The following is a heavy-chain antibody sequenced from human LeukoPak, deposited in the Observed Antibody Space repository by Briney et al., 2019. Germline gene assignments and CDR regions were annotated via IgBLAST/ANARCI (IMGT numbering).Heavy chain of an antibody. CDR1: GFTFSNYA. CDR2: ISGSASST. V-gene: IGHV3-23*01. CDR3: AKDGSSGYYLTGNWFDP. Sequence: PGGSLRLSCAASGFTFSNYAMSWVRQAPGKGLEWVSAISGSASSTYHADSVKGRFTISRDNSKNTLYLQMNSLRAEDTAVYYCAKDGSSGYYLTGNWFDPWGQGTLVTVSS. D-gene: IGHD3-22*01. J-gene: IGHJ5*02.